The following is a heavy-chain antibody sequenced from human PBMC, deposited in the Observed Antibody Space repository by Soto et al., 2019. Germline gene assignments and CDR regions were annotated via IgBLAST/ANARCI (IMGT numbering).Heavy chain of an antibody. Sequence: SETLSLTCSVSGDSISRNYWGWIRQPPGKGLEWVGSISYSGSTFYNPSLKSRVTISMDTSKNQLSLRLTSVTAADTAVYYCAGDPSGHPPLYRFDPWGQGTLVTVSS. CDR1: GDSISRNY. V-gene: IGHV4-59*01. D-gene: IGHD1-26*01. CDR2: ISYSGST. CDR3: AGDPSGHPPLYRFDP. J-gene: IGHJ5*02.